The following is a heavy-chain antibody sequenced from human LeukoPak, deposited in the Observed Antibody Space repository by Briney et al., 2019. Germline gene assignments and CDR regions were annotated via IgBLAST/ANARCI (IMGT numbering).Heavy chain of an antibody. J-gene: IGHJ4*02. V-gene: IGHV4-61*01. CDR1: GGSVSSGSYY. CDR3: ARGPYSSGWYGSEDFDY. D-gene: IGHD6-19*01. CDR2: IYYSGST. Sequence: SETLSLTCTVSGGSVSSGSYYWSWIRQPPGKGLDWIGYIYYSGSTNYDPSLKSRVTISVDTSKHQFSLKLSSVTAAAPAVYYCARGPYSSGWYGSEDFDYWGQGTLVTVSS.